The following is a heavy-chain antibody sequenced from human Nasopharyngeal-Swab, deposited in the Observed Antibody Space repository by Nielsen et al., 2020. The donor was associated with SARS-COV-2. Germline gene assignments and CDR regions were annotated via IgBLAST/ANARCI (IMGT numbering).Heavy chain of an antibody. D-gene: IGHD3-9*01. CDR2: LRGDGGST. CDR3: ARRDILTGYFRPDYFDF. J-gene: IGHJ4*02. V-gene: IGHV3-23*01. CDR1: EFTFSTYA. Sequence: GGSLRLSCAASEFTFSTYAMTWVPLAPGKGLEWVPSLRGDGGSTYYAASVKGRFTISRDNSKNTLYLEMTNLRAEDTAVYYCARRDILTGYFRPDYFDFWGRGTLVTVSS.